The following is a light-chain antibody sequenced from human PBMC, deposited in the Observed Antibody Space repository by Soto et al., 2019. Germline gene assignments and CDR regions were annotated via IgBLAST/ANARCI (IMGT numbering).Light chain of an antibody. J-gene: IGKJ4*01. CDR1: QSVSSSY. Sequence: EIVLTQSPGTLSLSPGERETLSCRASQSVSSSYLAWYQQKPGQAPRLLIYGASSRATGIPDRFSGSGSGTDFTLTICRLGPEDFAVYYFQQYCSSPLTFGGGTKVDIK. CDR3: QQYCSSPLT. V-gene: IGKV3-20*01. CDR2: GAS.